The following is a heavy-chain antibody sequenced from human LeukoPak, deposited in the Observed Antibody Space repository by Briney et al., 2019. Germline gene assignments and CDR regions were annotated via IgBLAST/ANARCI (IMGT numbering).Heavy chain of an antibody. CDR2: IYYSGST. Sequence: SETLSLTCTVSGGSISCGDYYWSWIRQPPGKGLEWIGYIYYSGSTYYNPSLKSRVTISVDTSKNQFSLKLSSVTAADTAVYYCARSTLITMIVGPYYFDYWGQGTLVTVSS. D-gene: IGHD3-22*01. CDR1: GGSISCGDYY. J-gene: IGHJ4*02. CDR3: ARSTLITMIVGPYYFDY. V-gene: IGHV4-30-4*08.